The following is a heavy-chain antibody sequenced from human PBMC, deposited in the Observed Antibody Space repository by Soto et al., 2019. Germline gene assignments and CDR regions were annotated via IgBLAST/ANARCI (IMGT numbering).Heavy chain of an antibody. V-gene: IGHV1-69*13. D-gene: IGHD2-21*01. CDR3: ARGPFPTMQRRRRSILF. J-gene: IGHJ4*03. CDR1: GGSFSSYA. CDR2: IIPIFGTA. Sequence: PVNVSCKAAGGSFSSYAISWVGQAPGQGLEWMGGIIPIFGTANYAQKFQGRVTITADESTSTAYMELSSLRSEDTAVYYCARGPFPTMQRRRRSILFCGPGTLVSV.